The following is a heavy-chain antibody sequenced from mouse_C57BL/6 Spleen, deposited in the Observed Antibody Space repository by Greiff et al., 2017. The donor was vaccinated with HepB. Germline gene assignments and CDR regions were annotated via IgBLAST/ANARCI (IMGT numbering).Heavy chain of an antibody. CDR1: GYTFTSYW. D-gene: IGHD2-3*01. Sequence: QVQLQQSGAELVSPGSSVKLSCKASGYTFTSYWMHWVKQRPIQGLEWIGNIDPSDSETHYNQKFTDNATLTVYKSSSTAYMQLSSLTSEDSAVYYSARSNDGLYYAMDYWGQGTSVTGSS. J-gene: IGHJ4*01. CDR3: ARSNDGLYYAMDY. V-gene: IGHV1-52*01. CDR2: IDPSDSET.